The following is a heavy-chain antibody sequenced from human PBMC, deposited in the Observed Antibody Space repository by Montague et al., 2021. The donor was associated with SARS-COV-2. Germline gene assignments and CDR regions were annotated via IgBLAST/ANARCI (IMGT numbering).Heavy chain of an antibody. CDR1: GGSISSSSYY. V-gene: IGHV4-39*01. CDR3: ARHHSRDTIFGVAKMNWFDP. J-gene: IGHJ5*02. D-gene: IGHD3-3*01. Sequence: SETLSLTCTVSGGSISSSSYYWGWIRQPPGKGLEWIGSIYYSGSTYYNPSLKSRVTISVDTSKNQFSLELSSVTAADTAVYYCARHHSRDTIFGVAKMNWFDPWGQGTLVTVSS. CDR2: IYYSGST.